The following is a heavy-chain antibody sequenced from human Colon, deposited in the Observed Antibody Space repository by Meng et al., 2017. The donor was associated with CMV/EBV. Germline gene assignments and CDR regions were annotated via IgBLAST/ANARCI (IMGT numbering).Heavy chain of an antibody. Sequence: GGSLRLSCAASGFTFSSYWMTWVRQAPGKGLEWVSSISSSSSYIYYADSVKGRFTISRDNAKNSLYLQMNSLRAEDTAVYYCARGPGTYSSGWPPGPWGQGTLVTVSS. J-gene: IGHJ5*02. D-gene: IGHD6-19*01. CDR3: ARGPGTYSSGWPPGP. V-gene: IGHV3-21*01. CDR1: GFTFSSYW. CDR2: ISSSSSYI.